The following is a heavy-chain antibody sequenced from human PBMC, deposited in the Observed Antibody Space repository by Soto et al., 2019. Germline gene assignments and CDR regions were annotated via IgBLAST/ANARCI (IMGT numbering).Heavy chain of an antibody. Sequence: HPGGSLRLSCAACGFTFSSYWMHWVRQAPGKGLVWVSRIKGDGSETNYADSVKGRFTISRDNAKNTLYLQLNSLRAEDTAVYYCLRGNSGYGNFDYWGQGTRVTVSS. CDR2: IKGDGSET. D-gene: IGHD5-12*01. J-gene: IGHJ4*02. V-gene: IGHV3-74*01. CDR1: GFTFSSYW. CDR3: LRGNSGYGNFDY.